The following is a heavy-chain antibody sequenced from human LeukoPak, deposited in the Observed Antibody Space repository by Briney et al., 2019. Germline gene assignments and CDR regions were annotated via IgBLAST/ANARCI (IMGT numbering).Heavy chain of an antibody. Sequence: GSLRISCSASGFTVRTNYMTWVRQGSREGVGGGSVVYSGGNIYYADSVKGRFTISRDNSKDTVYLQMSSLRAEDTAVYFCARGMPGAPGGGFFDQWGHGTLVTVSS. CDR3: ARGMPGAPGGGFFDQ. J-gene: IGHJ5*02. CDR1: GFTVRTNY. V-gene: IGHV3-66*01. D-gene: IGHD3-16*01. CDR2: VYSGGNI.